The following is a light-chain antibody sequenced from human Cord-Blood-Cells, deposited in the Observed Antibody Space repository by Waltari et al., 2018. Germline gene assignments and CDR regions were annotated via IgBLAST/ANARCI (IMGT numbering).Light chain of an antibody. J-gene: IGLJ2*01. CDR1: SSDVGGYNY. CDR2: DVS. Sequence: QSALPQPRSVSGSPGQSVTISCTGTSSDVGGYNYVSWYQQHPGKAPKLMIYDVSKRPSGVPDRFSGSKSGNTASLSISGLQSEDEADYYCGSYACSYTVVFGGGTKLTVL. V-gene: IGLV2-11*01. CDR3: GSYACSYTVV.